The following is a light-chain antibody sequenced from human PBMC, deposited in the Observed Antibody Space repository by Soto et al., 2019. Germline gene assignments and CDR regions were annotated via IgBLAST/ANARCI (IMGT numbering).Light chain of an antibody. CDR2: LTSDGSH. CDR3: QTWGTGINWV. Sequence: QSVLTQSPSASASLGASVKLTCTLSSGHSSYAIAWHQLLPEKGPRFLMKLTSDGSHSKGDGIPDRFSGSSSGAERYLTISSLQYEDEDDHYCQTWGTGINWVFGGGTKLTVL. J-gene: IGLJ3*02. CDR1: SGHSSYA. V-gene: IGLV4-69*01.